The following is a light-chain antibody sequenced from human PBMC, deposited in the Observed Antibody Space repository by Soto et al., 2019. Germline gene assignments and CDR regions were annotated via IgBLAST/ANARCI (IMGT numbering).Light chain of an antibody. Sequence: IQLTQSPSSLPVSVGDRVTITCRAGQGISSALAWYQQKPGKAPKLLIYDASSLESGVPSRFSGSGSGTDFTLTISSLQPEDFATYYCQQFHNYPPITFGQGTRLEIK. CDR3: QQFHNYPPIT. CDR1: QGISSA. CDR2: DAS. J-gene: IGKJ5*01. V-gene: IGKV1D-13*01.